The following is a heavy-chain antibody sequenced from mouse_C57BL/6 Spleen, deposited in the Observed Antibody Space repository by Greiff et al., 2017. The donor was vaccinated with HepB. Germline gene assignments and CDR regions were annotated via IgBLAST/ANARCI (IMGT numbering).Heavy chain of an antibody. J-gene: IGHJ4*01. Sequence: DVMLVESGGGLVQPGGSLKLSCAASGFTFSDYYMYWVRQTPEKRLEWVAYISNGGGSTYYPDTVKGRFTISRDNAKNTLYLQMSRLKSEETAMYYCARHGGYYFYAMDYWGQGTSVTVSS. CDR3: ARHGGYYFYAMDY. CDR1: GFTFSDYY. CDR2: ISNGGGST. D-gene: IGHD1-1*01. V-gene: IGHV5-12*01.